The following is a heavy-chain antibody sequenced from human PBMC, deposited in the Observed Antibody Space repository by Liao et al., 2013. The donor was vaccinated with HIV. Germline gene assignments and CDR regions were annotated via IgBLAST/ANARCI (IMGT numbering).Heavy chain of an antibody. Sequence: QVQLQQWGAGLLKPSETLSLTCAVYGGSFSGYYWSWIRQPPGKGLEWIGEINHSGSTNYNPSLKSRVTISVDTSKNQFSLKLTSVTAADTAVYYCANSLYGSGSYYKGTFDYWGQGTLVTVSS. CDR1: GGSFSGYY. CDR2: INHSGST. D-gene: IGHD3-10*01. J-gene: IGHJ4*02. V-gene: IGHV4-34*01. CDR3: ANSLYGSGSYYKGTFDY.